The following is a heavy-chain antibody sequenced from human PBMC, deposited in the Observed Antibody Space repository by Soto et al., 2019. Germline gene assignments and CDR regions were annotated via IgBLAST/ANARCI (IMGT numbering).Heavy chain of an antibody. D-gene: IGHD4-17*01. CDR3: ARARLRAVYAFDF. V-gene: IGHV4-31*03. CDR2: IYYNGNT. Sequence: TLSLSCTLSVVSITSGAYYWTWFRQHPGKGLEWIGYIYYNGNTYFSPSLKSRLTISIDTSKNQFSLKLSSVTAADTAMYYCARARLRAVYAFDFWGQGTMVTVSS. CDR1: VVSITSGAYY. J-gene: IGHJ3*01.